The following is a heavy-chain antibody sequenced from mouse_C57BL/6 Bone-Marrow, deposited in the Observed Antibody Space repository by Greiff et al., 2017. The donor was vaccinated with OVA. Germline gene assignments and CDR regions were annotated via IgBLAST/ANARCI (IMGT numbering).Heavy chain of an antibody. CDR1: GFTFSDYG. J-gene: IGHJ1*03. CDR3: ARSYYGSSPYWYFDV. V-gene: IGHV5-17*01. D-gene: IGHD1-1*01. CDR2: ISRGSSTI. Sequence: EVKLMESGGGLVKPGGSLKLSCAASGFTFSDYGMHWVRQAPEKGLEWVAYISRGSSTIYYADTVKGRFTISRDNAKNTLFLQLTSLRSEDTAMYYCARSYYGSSPYWYFDVWGTGTTVTVSS.